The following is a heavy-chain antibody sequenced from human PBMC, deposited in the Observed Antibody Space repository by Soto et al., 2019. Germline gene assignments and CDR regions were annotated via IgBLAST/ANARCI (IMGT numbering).Heavy chain of an antibody. D-gene: IGHD3-10*01. V-gene: IGHV5-10-1*01. CDR2: IDPSDSYT. CDR3: ARQDTTGSDSYYGMDV. CDR1: GYSFTSYW. J-gene: IGHJ6*02. Sequence: GESLKISCKGSGYSFTSYWISWVRQMPGKGLEWMGRIDPSDSYTNYSPSFQGHVTISADKSISTAYLQWSSLKASDTAMYYCARQDTTGSDSYYGMDVWGQGTTVTVSS.